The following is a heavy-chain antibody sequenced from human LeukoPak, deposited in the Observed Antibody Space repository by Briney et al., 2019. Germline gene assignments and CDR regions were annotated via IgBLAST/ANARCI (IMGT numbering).Heavy chain of an antibody. CDR2: ISTGGGTT. CDR1: GFTFSSYA. CDR3: AKDRWGGATISHYFDY. Sequence: GGTLRLSCAASGFTFSSYAMNWVRRAPGKGLEWVSAISTGGGTTYYADSVKGRFTISRDDSKNTLYLQMNSLRVEDTAVYYCAKDRWGGATISHYFDYWGQGTLVTVSS. J-gene: IGHJ4*02. V-gene: IGHV3-23*01. D-gene: IGHD1-26*01.